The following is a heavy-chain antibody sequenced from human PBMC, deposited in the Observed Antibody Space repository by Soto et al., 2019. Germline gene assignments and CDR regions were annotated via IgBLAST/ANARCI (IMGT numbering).Heavy chain of an antibody. D-gene: IGHD2-15*01. CDR2: IIPIFGTA. J-gene: IGHJ5*02. CDR1: GGTFSSYA. CDR3: ARSGCSGGSCYPPLDQFGP. Sequence: ASVKVSCKASGGTFSSYAISWVGQAPGQGLEWMGGIIPIFGTANYAQKFQGRVTITADESTSTAYMELSSLRSEDTAVYYCARSGCSGGSCYPPLDQFGPWGQGTLVTVSS. V-gene: IGHV1-69*13.